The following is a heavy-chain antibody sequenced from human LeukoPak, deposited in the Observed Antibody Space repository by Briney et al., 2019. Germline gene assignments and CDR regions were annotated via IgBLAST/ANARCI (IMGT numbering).Heavy chain of an antibody. V-gene: IGHV3-30-3*01. CDR2: ISYDGSNK. J-gene: IGHJ4*02. Sequence: GRSLRLSCAASGFTFSSYAMHWVRQAPGKGLEWVAVISYDGSNKYYADSVKGRFTISRDSSKNALYLQMNSLRAEDTAVYYCARALYSSGWYNDGYWGQGTLVTVSS. CDR1: GFTFSSYA. CDR3: ARALYSSGWYNDGY. D-gene: IGHD6-19*01.